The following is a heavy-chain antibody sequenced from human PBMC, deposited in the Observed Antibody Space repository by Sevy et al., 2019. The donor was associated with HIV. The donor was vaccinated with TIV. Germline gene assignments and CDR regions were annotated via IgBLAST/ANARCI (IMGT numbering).Heavy chain of an antibody. CDR1: GFTFSSYG. CDR2: IWYDGSNK. CDR3: ARRNGYCSGGSCYYYYYCMDV. D-gene: IGHD2-15*01. V-gene: IGHV3-33*01. J-gene: IGHJ6*02. Sequence: GGSLRLSCAASGFTFSSYGMHWVRQAPGKGLEWVAVIWYDGSNKYYADSVKGRFTISRDNSKNTLYLQMNSLRAEDTAVYYCARRNGYCSGGSCYYYYYCMDVWGQGTTVTVSS.